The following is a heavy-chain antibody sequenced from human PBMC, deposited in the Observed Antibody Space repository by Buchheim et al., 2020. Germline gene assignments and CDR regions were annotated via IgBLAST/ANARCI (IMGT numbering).Heavy chain of an antibody. J-gene: IGHJ6*02. CDR1: GFTFSSYS. Sequence: EVQLVESGGGLVKPGGSLRLSCAASGFTFSSYSMNWVRQAPGKGLEWVSSISSSSSYIYYADSVKGRFTIYRDNAKNSLYLQMNSLRAEDTAVYYCARECSGGSCYSEKEYYYYGMDVWGQGTT. V-gene: IGHV3-21*01. CDR3: ARECSGGSCYSEKEYYYYGMDV. D-gene: IGHD2-15*01. CDR2: ISSSSSYI.